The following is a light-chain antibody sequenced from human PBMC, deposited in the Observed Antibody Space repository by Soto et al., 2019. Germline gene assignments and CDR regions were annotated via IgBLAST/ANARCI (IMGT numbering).Light chain of an antibody. CDR1: SSDVGGYNF. V-gene: IGLV2-11*01. CDR2: DVS. J-gene: IGLJ3*02. Sequence: QSALTQPRSVSGSPGQSVTISRTGTSSDVGGYNFVSWYQHHPGKAPKLMIYDVSKRPSGVPDRFSGSKSGSTASLTISGLQAEDEADYYCCSYAGSYTLVFGGGTKVTVL. CDR3: CSYAGSYTLV.